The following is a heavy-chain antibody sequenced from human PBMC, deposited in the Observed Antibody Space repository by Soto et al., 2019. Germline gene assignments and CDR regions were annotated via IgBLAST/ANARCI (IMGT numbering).Heavy chain of an antibody. CDR1: GFTFSSYG. Sequence: GGSLRLSCAASGFTFSSYGMHWVRQAPGKGLEWVAVIWYDGSNKYYADSVKGRFTISRDNSKNTLYLQMNSLRAEDTAVYYCARAGNSDAVDIWGQGTMVTVSS. CDR3: ARAGNSDAVDI. J-gene: IGHJ3*02. CDR2: IWYDGSNK. V-gene: IGHV3-33*01.